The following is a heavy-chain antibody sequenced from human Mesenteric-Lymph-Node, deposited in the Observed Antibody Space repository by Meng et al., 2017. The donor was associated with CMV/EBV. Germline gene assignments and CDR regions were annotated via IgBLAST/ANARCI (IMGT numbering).Heavy chain of an antibody. J-gene: IGHJ4*02. CDR3: ARDGPPIVVVPAAIRGYFDY. D-gene: IGHD2-2*01. CDR1: GFTFRTYT. CDR2: ISSSSSYI. Sequence: GESLKISCAASGFTFRTYTMNWVRQAPGKGLEWVSSISSSSSYIYYADSVKGRFTISRDNSKNTLYLQMNSLRAEDTAVYYCARDGPPIVVVPAAIRGYFDYWGQGTLVTVSS. V-gene: IGHV3-21*01.